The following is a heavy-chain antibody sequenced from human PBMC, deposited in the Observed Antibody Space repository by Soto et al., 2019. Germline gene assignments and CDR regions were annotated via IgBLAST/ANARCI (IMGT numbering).Heavy chain of an antibody. V-gene: IGHV1-18*01. Sequence: GASVKVSCKASGYTFTSYGISWVRQAPGQGLEWMGWISAYNGNTNYAQKLQGRVTMTTETSTSTAYMELRSLRSDDTAVYYCARGADYYDSSGNDYWGQGTLVTVSS. CDR3: ARGADYYDSSGNDY. CDR2: ISAYNGNT. J-gene: IGHJ4*02. CDR1: GYTFTSYG. D-gene: IGHD3-22*01.